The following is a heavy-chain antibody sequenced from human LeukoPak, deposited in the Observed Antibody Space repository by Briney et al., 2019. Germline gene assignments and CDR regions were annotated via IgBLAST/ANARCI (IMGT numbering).Heavy chain of an antibody. J-gene: IGHJ4*02. CDR1: GGSISSYY. D-gene: IGHD3-10*01. Sequence: SETLSLTCTVSGGSISSYYWSWIRQPAGKGLEWIGRIYTSGSTNYNPSLKSRVTMSVDTPKNQFSLKLGSVTAADTAVYYCAREKRVNYGSGSLDYWGQGTLVTVSS. V-gene: IGHV4-4*07. CDR3: AREKRVNYGSGSLDY. CDR2: IYTSGST.